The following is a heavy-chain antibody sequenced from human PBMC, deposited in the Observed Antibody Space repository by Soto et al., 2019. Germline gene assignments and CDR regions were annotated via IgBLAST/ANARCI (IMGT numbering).Heavy chain of an antibody. CDR1: GITFSNTW. CDR2: IKSKTNGGTA. D-gene: IGHD2-8*01. Sequence: GGSLRLSCAASGITFSNTWMSWARQAPGKGLEWVGRIKSKTNGGTADYAAPVKGRFTISRDDSKNTLYLQMNSLKTEDTGVYYCATDERPTNDYWGQGTLVTVSS. J-gene: IGHJ4*02. CDR3: ATDERPTNDY. V-gene: IGHV3-15*01.